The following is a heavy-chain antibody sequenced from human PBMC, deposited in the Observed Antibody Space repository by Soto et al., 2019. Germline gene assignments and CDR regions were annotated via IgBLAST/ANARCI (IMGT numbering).Heavy chain of an antibody. Sequence: EVQLVESGGGLVQPGGSLRLSCAVSGFTFSTFWMHWVRQVPGKGLVCVSRINGDGSTSHYADAVKGRFTISRDNAKNMLYLQMNSLRVEDTAVYYCVRRASAGGFFHGWGQGTLVTVSS. D-gene: IGHD2-15*01. CDR2: INGDGSTS. J-gene: IGHJ4*02. CDR1: GFTFSTFW. CDR3: VRRASAGGFFHG. V-gene: IGHV3-74*01.